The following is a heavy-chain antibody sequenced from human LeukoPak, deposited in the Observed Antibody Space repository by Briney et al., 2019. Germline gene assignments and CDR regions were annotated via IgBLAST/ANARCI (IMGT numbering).Heavy chain of an antibody. D-gene: IGHD6-19*01. CDR3: VRDEEYSLGWHGPMFEY. J-gene: IGHJ4*02. CDR2: IYTSGNP. CDR1: GVSITDYF. V-gene: IGHV4-4*07. Sequence: SETLSLTCTVSGVSITDYFWSWIRQPAGRGLEWIGRIYTSGNPDYNPSLRSRVTMSVDISKRQFSLQLTSVTGADTAVYYCVRDEEYSLGWHGPMFEYWGQGALVTVSS.